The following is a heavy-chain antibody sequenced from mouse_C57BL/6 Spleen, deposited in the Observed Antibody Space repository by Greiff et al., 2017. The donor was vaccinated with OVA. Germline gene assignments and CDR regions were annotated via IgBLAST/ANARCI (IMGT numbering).Heavy chain of an antibody. Sequence: QVQLQQSGPELVKPGASVKISCKASGYAFSSSWMNWVKQRPGKGLEWIGRNYPGDGDTNYNGKFKGKATLTADKSSSTAYMQLSSLTSEDSAVYFCAREGDLNSMDYWGQGTSVTVSS. CDR3: AREGDLNSMDY. D-gene: IGHD2-13*01. CDR2: NYPGDGDT. V-gene: IGHV1-82*01. J-gene: IGHJ4*01. CDR1: GYAFSSSW.